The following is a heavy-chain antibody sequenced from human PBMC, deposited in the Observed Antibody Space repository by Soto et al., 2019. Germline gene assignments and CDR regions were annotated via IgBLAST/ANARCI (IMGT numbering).Heavy chain of an antibody. CDR2: IPTISTPI. Sequence: GGSLRLSCAASGFTFSTYNMVWVRQAPGKGLEWLSYIPTISTPIYYADSVKGRFTISRDNAKNSLYLQMNSLRAEDTAVYYCARDQLYYNDISGRPLNAFDVWGQGTMVTVSS. V-gene: IGHV3-48*01. D-gene: IGHD3-22*01. CDR3: ARDQLYYNDISGRPLNAFDV. CDR1: GFTFSTYN. J-gene: IGHJ3*01.